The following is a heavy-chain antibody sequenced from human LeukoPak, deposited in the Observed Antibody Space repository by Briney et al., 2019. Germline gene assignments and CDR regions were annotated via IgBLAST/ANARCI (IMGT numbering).Heavy chain of an antibody. CDR3: AIHGIAVAGTEY. CDR2: ISGSGGST. Sequence: GGSLRLSCAASGFTFSSYAMSWVRQAPGKGLEWVSAISGSGGSTYYADTVKGRFTISRDNSKNALYLQMNSLRAEDTAVYYCAIHGIAVAGTEYWGQGTLVTVSS. V-gene: IGHV3-23*01. CDR1: GFTFSSYA. J-gene: IGHJ4*02. D-gene: IGHD6-19*01.